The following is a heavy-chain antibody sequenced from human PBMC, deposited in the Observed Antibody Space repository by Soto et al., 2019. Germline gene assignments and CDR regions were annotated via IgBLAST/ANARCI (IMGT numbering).Heavy chain of an antibody. CDR1: GYTFSNFA. CDR2: ISAYNGNT. J-gene: IGHJ4*02. Sequence: ASVKVSCKASGYTFSNFAMHWVRQAPGQRLEWMGWISAYNGNTNYAQKLQGRVTMTTDTSTSTAYMELRSLRSDDTAVYYCAREPNYFDYWGQGTLVTVSS. CDR3: AREPNYFDY. V-gene: IGHV1-18*01.